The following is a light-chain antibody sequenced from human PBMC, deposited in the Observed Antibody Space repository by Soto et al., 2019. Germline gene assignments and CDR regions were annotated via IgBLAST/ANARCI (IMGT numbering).Light chain of an antibody. Sequence: QAVVTQEPSLTVSPGGTVTLTCGSSTGAVTSGHYPYWIQQKPGQAPRTLIYDTSSKHSWTPARFSGSLLGGKAALTLSGAQPEDEADYYCLLSYSGALRVLGGGTKLTVL. CDR2: DTS. CDR1: TGAVTSGHY. J-gene: IGLJ3*02. V-gene: IGLV7-46*01. CDR3: LLSYSGALRV.